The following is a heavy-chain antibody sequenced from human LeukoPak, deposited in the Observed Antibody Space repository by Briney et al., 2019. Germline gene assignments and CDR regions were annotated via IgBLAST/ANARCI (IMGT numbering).Heavy chain of an antibody. D-gene: IGHD7-27*01. V-gene: IGHV3-23*01. CDR3: AKDGGLWVSAHWGDS. J-gene: IGHJ4*02. CDR2: ITTSDGNT. Sequence: GGSRRFSGAASGFTFSSYTMSWVRQAPGKGLKWVSTITTSDGNTYYADSVKGRFTVSRDNSKNTLFLQMNSLRAEDTAVYYCAKDGGLWVSAHWGDSWGRGTLVTVSS. CDR1: GFTFSSYT.